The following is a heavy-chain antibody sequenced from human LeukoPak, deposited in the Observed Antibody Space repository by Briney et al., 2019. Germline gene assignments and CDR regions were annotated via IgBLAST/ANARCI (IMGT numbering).Heavy chain of an antibody. CDR2: ISGDGGST. D-gene: IGHD3-22*01. CDR3: AKDAGGAMAPYDSSGYYDY. CDR1: GFTFDDYA. V-gene: IGHV3-43*02. J-gene: IGHJ4*02. Sequence: PGGSLRPSCAASGFTFDDYAMHWVRQAPGKGLEWDSLISGDGGSTYYADSVKGRFTISRDNSKNSLYLQMNSLRTEDTALYYCAKDAGGAMAPYDSSGYYDYWGQGTLVTVSS.